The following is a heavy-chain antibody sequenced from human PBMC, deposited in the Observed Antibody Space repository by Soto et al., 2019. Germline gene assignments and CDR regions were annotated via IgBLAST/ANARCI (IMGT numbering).Heavy chain of an antibody. CDR1: GFTFSRSA. J-gene: IGHJ5*02. CDR2: IRRKANSYAT. Sequence: ELKLVESGGGLVQPGGSLKLSCAASGFTFSRSAMHWVRQASGKGLEWVGRIRRKANSYATAYAASVKGRFTISRDDSKNTAYLQMNSLKTEDTAVYYCTRNEGDISALARPPWGQGTLVTVSS. CDR3: TRNEGDISALARPP. D-gene: IGHD5-12*01. V-gene: IGHV3-73*01.